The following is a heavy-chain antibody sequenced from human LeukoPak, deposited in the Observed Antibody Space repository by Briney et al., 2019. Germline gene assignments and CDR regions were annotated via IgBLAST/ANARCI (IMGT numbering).Heavy chain of an antibody. CDR2: IYHSGST. Sequence: SETLSLTCTVSGGSISSYYWSWIRQPPGKGLEWIGYIYHSGSTDYNPSLKSRVTISVDTSKSQFSLKLTSVTAADTAVYYCATLTTVVTAYYFDYWGQGTLVTVSS. D-gene: IGHD4-23*01. CDR3: ATLTTVVTAYYFDY. CDR1: GGSISSYY. J-gene: IGHJ4*02. V-gene: IGHV4-4*09.